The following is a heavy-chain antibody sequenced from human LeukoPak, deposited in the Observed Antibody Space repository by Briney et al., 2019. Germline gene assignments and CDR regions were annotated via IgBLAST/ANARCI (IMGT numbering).Heavy chain of an antibody. CDR2: ISDSAST. CDR3: ATSRDGYIPDY. V-gene: IGHV3-23*01. J-gene: IGHJ4*02. D-gene: IGHD5-24*01. Sequence: QTGGSLRLSCAASGFTFSTYAMSWVRQAPGKGLEWVSTISDSASTYYADSVKGRFTISRDDSKNTLNLQLNSLRTEDTAVYFCATSRDGYIPDYWGQGTLVTVSS. CDR1: GFTFSTYA.